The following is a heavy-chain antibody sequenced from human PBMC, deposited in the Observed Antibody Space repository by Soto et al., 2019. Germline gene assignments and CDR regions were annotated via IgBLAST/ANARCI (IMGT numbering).Heavy chain of an antibody. D-gene: IGHD6-6*01. CDR3: PTALEYGSSTY. V-gene: IGHV1-18*01. Sequence: QVQLVQSGAEVQKPGAAVKVACTDSGYTFTSYVISWVRQAPGQGLEWMGWISAYNGNINYAQKFQGRVTITTDTTTSTAYMVLRSVTADDTAVYYCPTALEYGSSTYWGQGTLVSV. J-gene: IGHJ4*02. CDR2: ISAYNGNI. CDR1: GYTFTSYV.